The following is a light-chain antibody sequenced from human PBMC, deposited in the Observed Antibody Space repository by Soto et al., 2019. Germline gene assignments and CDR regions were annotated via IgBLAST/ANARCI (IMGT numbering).Light chain of an antibody. CDR3: VSYIESSLTHWV. CDR2: EVD. J-gene: IGLJ3*02. Sequence: QSALAQPASVSGPPGQSITISCTGSYTDVGGYNRVSWYQHHAGKGPKMLIFEVDNRPSGISDRFSGSKSGDTASLTISDLQAEDVADYYCVSYIESSLTHWVFGGGTKVTVL. CDR1: YTDVGGYNR. V-gene: IGLV2-14*01.